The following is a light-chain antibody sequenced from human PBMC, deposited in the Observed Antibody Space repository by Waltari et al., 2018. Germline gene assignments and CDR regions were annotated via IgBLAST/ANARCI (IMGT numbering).Light chain of an antibody. CDR2: AAS. J-gene: IGKJ2*01. V-gene: IGKV1-39*01. CDR3: QQSYSTPYT. Sequence: DIQMTQSPSSLSASVGDRVTITCRARQSISSYLNWYQQKPGKAPKLLIYAASSLQSGVPSRFSGSGSGTDFTLTISSLQPEDFATYYCQQSYSTPYTFGQGTKLEIE. CDR1: QSISSY.